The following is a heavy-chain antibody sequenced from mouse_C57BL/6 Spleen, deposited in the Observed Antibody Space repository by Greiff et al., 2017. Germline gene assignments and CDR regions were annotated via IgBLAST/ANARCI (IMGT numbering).Heavy chain of an antibody. Sequence: EVMLVESGGGLVKPGGSLKLSCAASGFTFSSYAMSWVRQTPEKRLEWVATISDGGSYTYYPDNVKGRFTISRDNAKNNLYLQMSHLKSEDTAMYYCARTSGSSYAMDYWGQGTSVTVSS. CDR1: GFTFSSYA. CDR3: ARTSGSSYAMDY. D-gene: IGHD1-1*01. J-gene: IGHJ4*01. CDR2: ISDGGSYT. V-gene: IGHV5-4*03.